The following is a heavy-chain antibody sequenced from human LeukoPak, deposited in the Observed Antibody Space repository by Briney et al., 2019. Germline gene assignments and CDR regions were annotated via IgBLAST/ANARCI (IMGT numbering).Heavy chain of an antibody. J-gene: IGHJ5*02. V-gene: IGHV4-4*07. D-gene: IGHD5-12*01. CDR1: GGSISSYY. Sequence: SETLSLTCTVSGGSISSYYWSWIRRPAGKGLEWIGRIYTSGSTNYNPSLKSRVTMSVDTSKNQFSLKLSSVTAADTAVYYCAREGRGRRGYSGYVQTWFDPWGQGTLVTVSS. CDR2: IYTSGST. CDR3: AREGRGRRGYSGYVQTWFDP.